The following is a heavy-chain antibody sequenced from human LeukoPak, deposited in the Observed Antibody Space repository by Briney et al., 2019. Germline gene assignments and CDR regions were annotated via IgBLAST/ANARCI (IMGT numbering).Heavy chain of an antibody. V-gene: IGHV3-21*05. CDR1: GFTFSSYS. Sequence: GGSLRLSCSASGFTFSSYSMHWVRQPPGKGLEWVSYISSSSSYTNYADCVKGRFTISRDNAKNSLYLQMNSLRAEDTAVYYCARDPYYYDSSGYYWGWFDPWGQGTLVTVS. D-gene: IGHD3-22*01. CDR3: ARDPYYYDSSGYYWGWFDP. J-gene: IGHJ5*02. CDR2: ISSSSSYT.